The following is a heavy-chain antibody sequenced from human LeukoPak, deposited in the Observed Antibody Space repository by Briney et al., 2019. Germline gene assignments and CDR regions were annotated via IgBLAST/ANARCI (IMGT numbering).Heavy chain of an antibody. CDR2: ISSSGSTK. CDR3: AREALTETTFGPYDY. CDR1: GFTFSSYE. J-gene: IGHJ4*02. Sequence: HPGGSLRLSCAASGFTFSSYEMNWVRQAPGKGLEWVSYISSSGSTKYYADSVKGRFTLSRDNAKKSLYLQMNSLRAEDTAVYYCAREALTETTFGPYDYWGQGTLVTVSS. V-gene: IGHV3-48*03. D-gene: IGHD4-17*01.